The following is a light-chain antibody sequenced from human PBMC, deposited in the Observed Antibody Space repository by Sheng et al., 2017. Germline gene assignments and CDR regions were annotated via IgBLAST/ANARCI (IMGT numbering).Light chain of an antibody. J-gene: IGLJ3*02. Sequence: QSALTQPASVSGSPGQSITISCTGTSSDVGGYNYVSWYQHHPGKAPKLMIYDVRNRPSGVSDRFSGSKSGNTASLTISRLQAEDEADYYCGSYTSSTTLVFGGGTKLTVL. CDR1: SSDVGGYNY. V-gene: IGLV2-14*03. CDR3: GSYTSSTTLV. CDR2: DVR.